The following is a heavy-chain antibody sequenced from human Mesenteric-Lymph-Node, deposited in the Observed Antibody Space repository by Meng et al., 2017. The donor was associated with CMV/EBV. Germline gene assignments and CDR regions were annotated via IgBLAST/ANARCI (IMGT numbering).Heavy chain of an antibody. CDR3: TRSEGLRYYGMDV. CDR1: GGSFSGYY. CDR2: MFYSGST. D-gene: IGHD3-3*01. J-gene: IGHJ6*02. Sequence: SETLSPTCVVYGGSFSGYYWGWIRQPPGKGLEWIGSMFYSGSTYYNLSLESRVTISLDTSKNQFSLKVNSVTAADTAVYYCTRSEGLRYYGMDVWGQGTTVTVSS. V-gene: IGHV4-34*12.